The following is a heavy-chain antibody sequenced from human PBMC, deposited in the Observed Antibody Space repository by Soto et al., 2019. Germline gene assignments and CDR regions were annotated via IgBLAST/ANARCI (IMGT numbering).Heavy chain of an antibody. J-gene: IGHJ5*02. D-gene: IGHD4-17*01. CDR2: IYYSGST. CDR1: GGSISSGGYY. Sequence: QVQLQESGPGLVKPSQTLSLICTVSGGSISSGGYYWSWIRQHPVKGLEWIGYIYYSGSTYYNPSLKSRVSISVDTSKNQFSLKLSSVTAADTAVYYCARDDGNGRPPFWFDPWGQGTLVTVSS. V-gene: IGHV4-31*03. CDR3: ARDDGNGRPPFWFDP.